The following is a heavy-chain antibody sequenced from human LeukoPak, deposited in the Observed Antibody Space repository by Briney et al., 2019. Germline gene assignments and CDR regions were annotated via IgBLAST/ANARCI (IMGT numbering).Heavy chain of an antibody. CDR1: GYTFNRNA. V-gene: IGHV7-4-1*02. J-gene: IGHJ3*02. CDR3: ARRSPSADAFDI. Sequence: ASVKVSCKASGYTFNRNAINWVRQAPGQGLEWMGWINTKTRTPTYAQGFTGRFVFSLDISVTTAYLQISNLKAEDTAFYYCARRSPSADAFDIWGQGTMVTVSS. CDR2: INTKTRTP.